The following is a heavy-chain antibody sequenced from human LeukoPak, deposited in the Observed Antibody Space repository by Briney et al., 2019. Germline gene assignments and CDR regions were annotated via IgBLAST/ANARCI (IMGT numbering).Heavy chain of an antibody. CDR3: ARGPTLAYYYGSGSYPPRGWFDP. Sequence: GGSLRLSCAASGFTVSSNYMSWVRQAPGKGLEWVSVIYSGGSTYYADSVKGRFTISRDNSKNTLYLQMNSLRAEDTAVYYCARGPTLAYYYGSGSYPPRGWFDPWGQGTLVTVSS. V-gene: IGHV3-66*02. CDR2: IYSGGST. CDR1: GFTVSSNY. D-gene: IGHD3-10*01. J-gene: IGHJ5*02.